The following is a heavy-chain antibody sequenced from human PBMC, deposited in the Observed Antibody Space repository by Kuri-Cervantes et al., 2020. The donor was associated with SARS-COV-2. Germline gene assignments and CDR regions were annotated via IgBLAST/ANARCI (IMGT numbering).Heavy chain of an antibody. Sequence: GESLKISCAASGFTFSSYAMSWVRQAPGKGLEWVSVISGSGGSTYYADSVKGRFTISRDNSKNTLYLQMNSLRAEDTAVYYCAKSGYDFPNPHDAFDIWGQGTMVTVSS. CDR3: AKSGYDFPNPHDAFDI. V-gene: IGHV3-23*01. J-gene: IGHJ3*02. CDR1: GFTFSSYA. D-gene: IGHD5-12*01. CDR2: ISGSGGST.